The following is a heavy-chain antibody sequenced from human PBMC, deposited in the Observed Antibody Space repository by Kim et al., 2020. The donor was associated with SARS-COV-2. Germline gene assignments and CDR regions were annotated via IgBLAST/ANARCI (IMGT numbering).Heavy chain of an antibody. Sequence: ASVKVSCKASGYTFTGYYMHWVRQAPGQGLEWMGWINPNSGGTNYAQKFQGRVTMTRDTSISTAYMELSRLRSDDTAVYYCARDRGHCSGGSCSIYFDYWGQGTLVTVSS. V-gene: IGHV1-2*02. D-gene: IGHD2-15*01. J-gene: IGHJ4*02. CDR2: INPNSGGT. CDR3: ARDRGHCSGGSCSIYFDY. CDR1: GYTFTGYY.